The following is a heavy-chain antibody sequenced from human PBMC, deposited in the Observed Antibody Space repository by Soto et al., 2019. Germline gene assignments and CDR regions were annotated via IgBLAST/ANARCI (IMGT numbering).Heavy chain of an antibody. CDR1: GGSISSGGYY. CDR3: AGEGTTVNVFDY. V-gene: IGHV4-31*03. D-gene: IGHD4-17*01. Sequence: QVQLQESGPGLVKPSQTLSLTCTVSGGSISSGGYYWSWIRQHPGKGLEWIGYIYYSGSTYYNPSLKSRVTIPGDPSKDQFSQKLGSVTAADTAVYYWAGEGTTVNVFDYWGQGTLVTVSS. J-gene: IGHJ4*02. CDR2: IYYSGST.